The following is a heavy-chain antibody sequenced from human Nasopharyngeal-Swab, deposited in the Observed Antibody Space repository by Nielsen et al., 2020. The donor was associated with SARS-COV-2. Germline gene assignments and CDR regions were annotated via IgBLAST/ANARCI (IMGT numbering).Heavy chain of an antibody. CDR1: GFTFSTYA. CDR3: ASSDYVWGSYRYTGAYFDY. CDR2: ISYDGSNK. J-gene: IGHJ4*02. V-gene: IGHV3-30-3*01. Sequence: GESLKISCAASGFTFSTYAMHWVRQAPGKGLEWVAFISYDGSNKYYADSVKGRFTISRDNSKNTLYLQMNSLRAEDTAVYYCASSDYVWGSYRYTGAYFDYWGQGTLVTVSS. D-gene: IGHD3-16*02.